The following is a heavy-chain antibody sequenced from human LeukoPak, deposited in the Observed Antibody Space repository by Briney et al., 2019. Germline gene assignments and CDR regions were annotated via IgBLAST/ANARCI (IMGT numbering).Heavy chain of an antibody. V-gene: IGHV1-8*01. J-gene: IGHJ4*02. Sequence: ASVKVSCKASGYTFTSYDINWVRQATGQGLEWMGWMNPNSGNTGYAKKFQGRVTMTRDTSISTAYMELRSLRSEDTAVYYCARLCFISSWYGGFDYWGRGTLVTVSS. CDR1: GYTFTSYD. CDR3: ARLCFISSWYGGFDY. CDR2: MNPNSGNT. D-gene: IGHD6-13*01.